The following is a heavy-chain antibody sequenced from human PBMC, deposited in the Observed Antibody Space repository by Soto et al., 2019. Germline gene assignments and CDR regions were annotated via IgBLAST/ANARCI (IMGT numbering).Heavy chain of an antibody. Sequence: SETLSLTCTVSNASVWSDSYFWTWIRQPPGKGLEWIAYISHTGDTNYNPSLKSRVTISIDTSRNQFSLTVTSVTAADTAVYFCASIVVGVTFDLWRQGSLVPVSS. CDR3: ASIVVGVTFDL. CDR2: ISHTGDT. D-gene: IGHD1-26*01. J-gene: IGHJ4*02. V-gene: IGHV4-61*01. CDR1: NASVWSDSYF.